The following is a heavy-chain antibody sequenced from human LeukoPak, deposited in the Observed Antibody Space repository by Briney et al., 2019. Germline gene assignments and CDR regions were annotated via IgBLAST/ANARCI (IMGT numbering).Heavy chain of an antibody. Sequence: GGSLRLSWAASGLTFSTYAMSWVRQAPGKGLEWVARISNLAGTTDYADSVKGRFTISRDNSKDTLYLEMNSLRVEDTAEYYCARADYSNFRYYYYMDVWGKGTTVTVSS. D-gene: IGHD4-11*01. CDR2: ISNLAGTT. CDR3: ARADYSNFRYYYYMDV. CDR1: GLTFSTYA. V-gene: IGHV3-23*01. J-gene: IGHJ6*03.